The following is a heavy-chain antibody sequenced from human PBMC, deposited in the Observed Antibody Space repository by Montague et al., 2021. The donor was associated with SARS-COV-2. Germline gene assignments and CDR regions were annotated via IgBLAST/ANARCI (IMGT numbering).Heavy chain of an antibody. V-gene: IGHV3-21*01. CDR3: VRDLDGDYRVFEY. D-gene: IGHD3-3*01. Sequence: LRLSCATSGFIFSAYNMNWVRQAPGKGLEWVSSITSTGEYIYYADSMKGRFTMSRDNANNSLFLQLKSLRVEDTAVYYCVRDLDGDYRVFEYWGQGTLVTVSS. J-gene: IGHJ4*02. CDR1: GFIFSAYN. CDR2: ITSTGEYI.